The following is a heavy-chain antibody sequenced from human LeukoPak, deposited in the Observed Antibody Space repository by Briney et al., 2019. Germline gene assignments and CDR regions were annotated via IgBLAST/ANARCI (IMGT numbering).Heavy chain of an antibody. V-gene: IGHV3-21*01. CDR1: GFTFSSYA. D-gene: IGHD3-16*01. CDR3: ARELKNDYVWGSYTYFDY. Sequence: GGSLRLSCAASGFTFSSYAMSWVRQAPGKGLEWVSSISSSSYIYYADSVKGRFTISRDNAKNSLYLQMNSLRAEDTAVYYCARELKNDYVWGSYTYFDYSGQGTLVTVSS. CDR2: ISSSSYI. J-gene: IGHJ4*02.